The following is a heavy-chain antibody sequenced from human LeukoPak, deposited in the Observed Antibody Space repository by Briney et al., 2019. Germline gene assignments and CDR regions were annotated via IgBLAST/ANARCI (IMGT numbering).Heavy chain of an antibody. CDR2: IYPGDSDT. D-gene: IGHD6-13*01. CDR1: GYSFTSYW. J-gene: IGHJ3*02. CDR3: ARHLGSSSWYELGDAFDI. Sequence: GESLKISCKGSGYSFTSYWIGWVRQMPGKGPEWMGIIYPGDSDTRYSPSFQGQVTISADKSISTAYLQWSSLKASDTAMYYCARHLGSSSWYELGDAFDIWGQGTMVTVSS. V-gene: IGHV5-51*01.